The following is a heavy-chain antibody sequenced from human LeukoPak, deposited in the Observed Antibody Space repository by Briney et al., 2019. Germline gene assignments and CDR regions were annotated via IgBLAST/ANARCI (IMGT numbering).Heavy chain of an antibody. CDR3: ASGYCSGGHCYSVYFQH. Sequence: GGSLRLSCAASGFTVSSNYMSWVRQAPGKGLEWVSVIYSGGNTYYADSVKGRFTISRDNSKNTLCLQMNSLRAEDTAVYYCASGYCSGGHCYSVYFQHWGQGTLVTVSS. D-gene: IGHD2-15*01. V-gene: IGHV3-53*01. J-gene: IGHJ1*01. CDR1: GFTVSSNY. CDR2: IYSGGNT.